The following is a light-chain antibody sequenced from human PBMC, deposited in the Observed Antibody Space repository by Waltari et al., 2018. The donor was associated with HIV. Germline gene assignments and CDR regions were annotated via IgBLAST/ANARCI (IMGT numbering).Light chain of an antibody. Sequence: QSALTQPRSVSGSPGQSVPISCTGTSSDGGGSNYVSWYQQYPGKAPKFMIYDVSKRPSGVPDRFSGSKSGNTASLTISGLQAEDEADYYCCSYAGSYTVFGGGTKLTVL. CDR2: DVS. CDR3: CSYAGSYTV. J-gene: IGLJ2*01. V-gene: IGLV2-11*01. CDR1: SSDGGGSNY.